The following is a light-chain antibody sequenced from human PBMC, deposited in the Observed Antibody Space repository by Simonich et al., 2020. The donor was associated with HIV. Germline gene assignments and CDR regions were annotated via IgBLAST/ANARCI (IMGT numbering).Light chain of an antibody. J-gene: IGLJ3*02. CDR2: LKSDGSH. V-gene: IGLV4-69*01. CDR3: QTWGTGIRV. CDR1: SGHSSYA. Sequence: QLVLTQSPSASASLGASVKLTCTLSSGHSSYAIAWHQQQPEKGPRYLMKLKSDGSHSKGDGIPDRFSGSSSGAERYLTFSSLQSEDEADYYCQTWGTGIRVFGGGTKLTVL.